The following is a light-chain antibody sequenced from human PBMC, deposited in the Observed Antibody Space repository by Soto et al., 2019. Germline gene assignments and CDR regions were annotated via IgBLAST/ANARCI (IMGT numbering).Light chain of an antibody. CDR2: DVS. CDR1: SSDIGGYNY. V-gene: IGLV2-14*03. J-gene: IGLJ2*01. Sequence: QSALTQPASVSGSPGQSINISSTGTSSDIGGYNYVSWYQQHPGKAPKLMIYDVSSRPSGVSNRFSGSKSGNTASLTISGLQAEDEADYYCTSYTSSSTRGVFGGGTKLTVL. CDR3: TSYTSSSTRGV.